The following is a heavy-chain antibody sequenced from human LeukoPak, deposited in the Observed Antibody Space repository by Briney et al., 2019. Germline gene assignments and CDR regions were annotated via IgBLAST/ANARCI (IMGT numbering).Heavy chain of an antibody. D-gene: IGHD2-15*01. V-gene: IGHV3-7*01. Sequence: TGGSLRLSCAASGLTFRNYWMSWVRQAPGKGLEWVANIKPDGGVQNYVDSVKGRFTITRDNAANSLFLQMNSLRDEDTAVYYCATSFPYCSVDSCALGGQGTLVTVSS. CDR2: IKPDGGVQ. CDR3: ATSFPYCSVDSCAL. CDR1: GLTFRNYW. J-gene: IGHJ4*02.